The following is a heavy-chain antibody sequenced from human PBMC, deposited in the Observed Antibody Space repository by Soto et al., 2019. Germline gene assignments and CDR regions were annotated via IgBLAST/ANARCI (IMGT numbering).Heavy chain of an antibody. CDR1: GFTVSSNY. CDR2: IYIGGST. CDR3: ARRYYDMDV. V-gene: IGHV3-53*01. J-gene: IGHJ6*02. Sequence: EVQLVESGGDLIQPGGSLRLSCAASGFTVSSNYMSWVRQAPGKGLEWVSVIYIGGSTDYADSVKGRFTISRDNSKNTLYLQRNSLRAEDTAVYYCARRYYDMDVWGQGTTVTVSS.